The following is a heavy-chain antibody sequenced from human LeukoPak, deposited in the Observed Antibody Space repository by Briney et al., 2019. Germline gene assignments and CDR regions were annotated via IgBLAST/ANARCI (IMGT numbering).Heavy chain of an antibody. V-gene: IGHV1-8*01. CDR3: ARDKAQQRGGDY. CDR1: GYTFTSYD. CDR2: MNPNSGNT. D-gene: IGHD6-13*01. Sequence: AASVKVSCKASGYTFTSYDINWVRQATGQGLEWMGWMNPNSGNTGYAQKFQGRVTMTRNTSISTAYMELSSLRSEDTAVYYCARDKAQQRGGDYWGQGTLVTVSS. J-gene: IGHJ4*02.